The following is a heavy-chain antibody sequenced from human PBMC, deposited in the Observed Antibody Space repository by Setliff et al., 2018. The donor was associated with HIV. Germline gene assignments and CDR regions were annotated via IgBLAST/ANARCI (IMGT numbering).Heavy chain of an antibody. V-gene: IGHV4-39*01. Sequence: NPSETLSLTCTVSGGSISSSNYYWGWIRQPPGKGLEWIGAISYSGHIYFNSSLKSRVTIYLDTSKRQLSLRLTSVTAADTAVYYCARHVILLEWLSYFYMDVWGKGATVTVSS. CDR3: ARHVILLEWLSYFYMDV. CDR2: ISYSGHI. D-gene: IGHD6-19*01. CDR1: GGSISSSNYY. J-gene: IGHJ6*03.